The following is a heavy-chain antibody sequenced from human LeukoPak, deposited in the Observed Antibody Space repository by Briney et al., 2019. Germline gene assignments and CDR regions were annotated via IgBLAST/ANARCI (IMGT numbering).Heavy chain of an antibody. CDR1: GFTFSSYE. Sequence: PGGSLRLSCAASGFTFSSYEMNWVRQAPGKGLEWVSYISSGSTIYDADSVKGQFTISRDNAKNSLYLQMSSLRAEDTAVYYCARESIAVAGAPFDYWGQGTLVTVSS. D-gene: IGHD6-19*01. J-gene: IGHJ4*02. V-gene: IGHV3-48*03. CDR2: ISSGSTI. CDR3: ARESIAVAGAPFDY.